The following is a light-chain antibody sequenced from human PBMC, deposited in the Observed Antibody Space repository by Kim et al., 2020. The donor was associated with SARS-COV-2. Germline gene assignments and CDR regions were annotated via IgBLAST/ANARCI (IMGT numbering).Light chain of an antibody. CDR3: NSRDSSGNHLV. CDR2: GKN. Sequence: LGQTVRITCQGDSLRSYYASWYQQKPGQAPVLVIYGKNNRPSGIPDRFSGSSSGNTASLTITGAQAEDEADYYCNSRDSSGNHLVFGGGTQLTVL. CDR1: SLRSYY. J-gene: IGLJ2*01. V-gene: IGLV3-19*01.